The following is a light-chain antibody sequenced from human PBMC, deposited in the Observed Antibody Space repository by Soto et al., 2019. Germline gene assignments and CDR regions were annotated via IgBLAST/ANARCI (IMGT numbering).Light chain of an antibody. CDR1: QSVGSR. V-gene: IGKV3-15*01. CDR2: GAS. J-gene: IGKJ1*01. Sequence: DTVMSQSPVTLSVSPGERATLSCRASQSVGSRLAWYQQKPGQAPRLLIYGASNRATGIPARFTGSGSGTEFTLTISSLQSEDFAFYYCQQYGGSPRTFGQGTKVDIK. CDR3: QQYGGSPRT.